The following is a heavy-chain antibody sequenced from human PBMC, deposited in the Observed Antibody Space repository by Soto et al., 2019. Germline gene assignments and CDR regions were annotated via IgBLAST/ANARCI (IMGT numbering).Heavy chain of an antibody. CDR1: GFSLITTEIQ. Sequence: QITLKESGPTLVNPTQTLTLTCTFSGFSLITTEIQVAWIRQSPGKALECLAVIYGDDTKRYSPSLSSRLTVTKDTSKNQVVLIMTNMDPGDTGTYYCAHRVSLFGMDVW. CDR3: AHRVSLFGMDV. J-gene: IGHJ6*01. CDR2: IYGDDTK. V-gene: IGHV2-5*02.